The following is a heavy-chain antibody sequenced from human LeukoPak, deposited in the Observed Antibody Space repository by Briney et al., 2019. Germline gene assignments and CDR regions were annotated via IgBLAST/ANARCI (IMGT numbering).Heavy chain of an antibody. CDR3: AKDYDKEAFDI. CDR2: ISWNSGSI. D-gene: IGHD1-1*01. CDR1: GFTFDDYA. V-gene: IGHV3-9*01. J-gene: IGHJ3*02. Sequence: GRSLRLSCTASGFTFDDYAMHWVRQAPGKGLEWVSGISWNSGSIGYADSVKGRFTISRDNSKNTLYLQMNSLRAEDTAVYYCAKDYDKEAFDIWGQGTMVTVSS.